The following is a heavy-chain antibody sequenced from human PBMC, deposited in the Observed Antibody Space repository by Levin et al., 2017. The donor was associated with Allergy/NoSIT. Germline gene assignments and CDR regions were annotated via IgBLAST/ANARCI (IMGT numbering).Heavy chain of an antibody. CDR2: IYYSGST. J-gene: IGHJ3*02. CDR3: ARDRRQLRYFDWPYPSGEAFDI. V-gene: IGHV4-59*01. Sequence: SSETLSLTCTVSGGSISSYYWSWIRQPPGKGLEWIGYIYYSGSTNYNPSLKSRVTISVDTSKNQFSLKLSSVTAADTAVYYCARDRRQLRYFDWPYPSGEAFDIWGQGTMVTVSS. D-gene: IGHD3-9*01. CDR1: GGSISSYY.